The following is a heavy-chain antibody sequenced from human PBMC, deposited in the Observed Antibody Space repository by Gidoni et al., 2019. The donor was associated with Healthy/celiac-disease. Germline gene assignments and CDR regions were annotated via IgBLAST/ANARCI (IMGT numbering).Heavy chain of an antibody. CDR2: IYYSGST. CDR3: ARGIAVAGTVDAFDI. CDR1: GGAISSYY. Sequence: QVQLQESGPGLVKPSATLSLTCTVSGGAISSYYWSWIRQPPGKGLEWIGYIYYSGSTNYNPSLKSRVTISVDTSKNQFSLKLSSVTAADTAVYYCARGIAVAGTVDAFDIWGQGTMVTVSS. V-gene: IGHV4-59*01. J-gene: IGHJ3*02. D-gene: IGHD6-19*01.